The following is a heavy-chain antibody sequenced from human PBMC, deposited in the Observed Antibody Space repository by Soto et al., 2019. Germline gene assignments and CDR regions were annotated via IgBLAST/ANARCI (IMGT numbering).Heavy chain of an antibody. J-gene: IGHJ4*02. CDR2: INAGNGNT. D-gene: IGHD3-22*01. CDR3: ARDLTIIVVAPSY. CDR1: GYTLTIYA. V-gene: IGHV1-3*01. Sequence: ASVKVSCKASGYTLTIYAMHWVCQAPGQRLEWMGWINAGNGNTGYAQKFQGRVTITRDTSASTAYMELSSLRSEDTAVYYCARDLTIIVVAPSYWGQGTLVTVSS.